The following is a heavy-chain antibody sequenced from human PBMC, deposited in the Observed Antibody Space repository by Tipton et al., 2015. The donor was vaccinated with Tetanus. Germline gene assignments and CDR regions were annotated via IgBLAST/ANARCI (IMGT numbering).Heavy chain of an antibody. V-gene: IGHV4-30-2*01. CDR2: TYHTGGT. CDR3: ARAPSNSPGKFYFDS. Sequence: TLSLTCAVSGVSIRNGGFSWNWIRQPPGKGLEWIGYTYHTGGTYLNPSLKSRVTISVDRSNDQFSLHLTSVTAADTALYFCARAPSNSPGKFYFDSWGQGILVTVSS. J-gene: IGHJ4*02. CDR1: GVSIRNGGFS. D-gene: IGHD1-1*01.